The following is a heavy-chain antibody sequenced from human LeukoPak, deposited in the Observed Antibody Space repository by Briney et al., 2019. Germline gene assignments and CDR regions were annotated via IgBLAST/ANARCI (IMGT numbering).Heavy chain of an antibody. Sequence: GGSLRLSCAAPGFTFSSYSMNWVRQAPGKGLEWISYIGISSGNTKYADSVKGRFTISGDKAKNSVCLQMNSLRVEDTAVYYCARDTKYAFDNWGQGTLVTVSS. CDR1: GFTFSSYS. CDR2: IGISSGNT. CDR3: ARDTKYAFDN. V-gene: IGHV3-48*01. D-gene: IGHD2-2*01. J-gene: IGHJ4*02.